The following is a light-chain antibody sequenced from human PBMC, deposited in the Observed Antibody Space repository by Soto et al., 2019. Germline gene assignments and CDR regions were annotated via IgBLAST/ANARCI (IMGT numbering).Light chain of an antibody. CDR1: QNINNF. Sequence: VLTQSPATLSLSPGDRATLSCRAAQNINNFIAWYQHKPGQAPRLLIYDASSRATGIPGRFSGSGSGTDFTLTITSLESEDFAVYYCQHRGRFGQGTKVDIK. CDR3: QHRGR. V-gene: IGKV3-11*01. J-gene: IGKJ1*01. CDR2: DAS.